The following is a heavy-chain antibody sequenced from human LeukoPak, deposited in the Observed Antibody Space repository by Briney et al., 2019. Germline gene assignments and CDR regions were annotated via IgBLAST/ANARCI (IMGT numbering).Heavy chain of an antibody. V-gene: IGHV5-51*01. D-gene: IGHD2-15*01. CDR2: VHPGDSDT. J-gene: IGHJ4*02. CDR1: GYTFANHW. Sequence: GESLKISCNGSGYTFANHWIAWVRQMPGKGLEWMGMVHPGDSDTRYSPSFQGQVTVSVDKSISAAYLEWGFLKASDTTMYYCARRHAICTGGTCKSYYFDSWGQGTLVTVSS. CDR3: ARRHAICTGGTCKSYYFDS.